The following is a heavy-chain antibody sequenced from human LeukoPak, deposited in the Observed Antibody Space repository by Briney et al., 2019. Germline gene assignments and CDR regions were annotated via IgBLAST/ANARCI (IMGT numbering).Heavy chain of an antibody. V-gene: IGHV1-46*01. J-gene: IGHJ6*02. CDR3: ARDTVTPEAPQLYGMDV. Sequence: GASVKVSCKASGYTFTSYYMHWVRQAPGQGLEWMGIINPSGGSTSYAQKFQGRVTMTRDTSTSTVYMELSSLRSEDTAVYYCARDTVTPEAPQLYGMDVWGQGTTVTVSS. CDR2: INPSGGST. CDR1: GYTFTSYY. D-gene: IGHD4-17*01.